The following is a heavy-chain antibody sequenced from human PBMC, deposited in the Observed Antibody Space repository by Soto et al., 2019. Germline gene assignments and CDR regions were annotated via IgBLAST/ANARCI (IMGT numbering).Heavy chain of an antibody. J-gene: IGHJ4*02. D-gene: IGHD1-26*01. Sequence: PSETLSLTCTVSGGSISSGGYYWSWIRQPPGKGLEWIGEIFHSGSTNYNPSLKTRVTISVDKSKNQFSLKLSSVTAADTAVYYCARVYSGGYSDSWGRGTLVTVSS. CDR1: GGSISSGGYY. CDR3: ARVYSGGYSDS. CDR2: IFHSGST. V-gene: IGHV4-39*07.